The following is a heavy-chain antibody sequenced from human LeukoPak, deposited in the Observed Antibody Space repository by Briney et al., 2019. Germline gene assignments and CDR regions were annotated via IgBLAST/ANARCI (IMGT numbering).Heavy chain of an antibody. V-gene: IGHV1-2*02. CDR3: ARDTTRGLRVTFDY. J-gene: IGHJ4*02. CDR1: GYTFTVYY. D-gene: IGHD5-12*01. CDR2: INPNSGGT. Sequence: ASVTVSCKASGYTFTVYYMHWVRQAPGQGLEWMGWINPNSGGTNYAQKFQGRVTMTRDTSISTAYMELSRLRSDDTAVYYCARDTTRGLRVTFDYWGQGTLVTVSS.